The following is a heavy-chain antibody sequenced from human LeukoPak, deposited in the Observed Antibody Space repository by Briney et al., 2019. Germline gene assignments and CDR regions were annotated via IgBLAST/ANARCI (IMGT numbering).Heavy chain of an antibody. CDR2: ISGSGDST. CDR3: ARDRGRYYDSRGFYWGYYFDS. J-gene: IGHJ4*02. V-gene: IGHV3-23*01. Sequence: GGSLRLSCAASGFTFSTYAVNWVRQAPGKGLEWVSTISGSGDSTYYADSVKGGFTISRDNSKDTLYLQMSSVRVDDTAVYYCARDRGRYYDSRGFYWGYYFDSWGQGILVTVST. D-gene: IGHD3-22*01. CDR1: GFTFSTYA.